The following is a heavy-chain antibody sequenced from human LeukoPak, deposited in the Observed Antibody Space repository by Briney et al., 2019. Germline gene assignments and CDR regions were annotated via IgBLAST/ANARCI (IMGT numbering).Heavy chain of an antibody. Sequence: PGGSLRLSCAASGFTFNSYAMSWVRQAPGKGLEWVSAISGSGGSTYYADSVKGRFTISRDNSKNTLYLQMNSLRAEDTAVYYCARRHGDGYNYVDYWGQGTLVTVSS. CDR1: GFTFNSYA. CDR3: ARRHGDGYNYVDY. D-gene: IGHD5-24*01. CDR2: ISGSGGST. V-gene: IGHV3-23*01. J-gene: IGHJ4*02.